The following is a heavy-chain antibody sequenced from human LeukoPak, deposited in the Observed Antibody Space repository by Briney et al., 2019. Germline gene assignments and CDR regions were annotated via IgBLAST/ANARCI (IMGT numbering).Heavy chain of an antibody. D-gene: IGHD2-2*01. V-gene: IGHV4-61*01. CDR1: GGSVSSGSYY. J-gene: IGHJ6*02. Sequence: SSETLSLTCTVSGGSVSSGSYYWSWLRQPPGKGLEWIGYIYYSGSTNYNPSLKSRVTISVDTSKNQFSLKLSSVTAADTAVYYCARYCSSTSCYHRNHGMDVWGQGTTVTVSS. CDR2: IYYSGST. CDR3: ARYCSSTSCYHRNHGMDV.